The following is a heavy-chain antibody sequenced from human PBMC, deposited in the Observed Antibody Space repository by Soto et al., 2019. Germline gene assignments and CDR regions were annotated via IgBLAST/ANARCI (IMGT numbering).Heavy chain of an antibody. D-gene: IGHD1-26*01. CDR2: INSDGSRI. CDR1: EFTFSGYW. V-gene: IGHV3-74*01. J-gene: IGHJ6*02. Sequence: EVQLVESGGGLVQPGGSLRLSCVASEFTFSGYWMHWVRQAPGKGLVWISHINSDGSRITYADSVKGRFTISRDNAKNTLYLQMNSLRAEDTAVYYSARDPLLKSGIYYGMDVWGQGTTVTVSS. CDR3: ARDPLLKSGIYYGMDV.